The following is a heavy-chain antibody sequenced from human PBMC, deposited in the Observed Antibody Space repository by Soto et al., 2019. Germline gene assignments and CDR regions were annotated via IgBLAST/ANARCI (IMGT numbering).Heavy chain of an antibody. V-gene: IGHV1-2*06. D-gene: IGHD1-26*01. CDR3: GREGVGATPSGWFDP. CDR2: INPRSGDT. J-gene: IGHJ5*02. CDR1: GYTFIGYY. Sequence: QVQLVQSGAEVKKPGASVKVSCKASGYTFIGYYIHWVRQAPGQGLEWMGRINPRSGDTTYAQKFQGSLTMTMDTSISTAYMALSSLRSDETAVYYCGREGVGATPSGWFDPWGQGSLVTVA.